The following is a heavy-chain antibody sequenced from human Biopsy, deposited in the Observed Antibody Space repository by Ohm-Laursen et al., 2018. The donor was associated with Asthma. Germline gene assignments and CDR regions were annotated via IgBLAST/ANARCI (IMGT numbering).Heavy chain of an antibody. J-gene: IGHJ4*02. CDR1: GFTFSNYG. V-gene: IGHV3-30*18. Sequence: SLRLSCTASGFTFSNYGMHWVRQAPGKGLDWVAVISFDGSNKNYTDSVKGRFTISRDNSRNMLHLQMNSLRAEDTAVYYCPKDVFPGWEVRRGPDYWGQGTLVTVSA. D-gene: IGHD1-26*01. CDR2: ISFDGSNK. CDR3: PKDVFPGWEVRRGPDY.